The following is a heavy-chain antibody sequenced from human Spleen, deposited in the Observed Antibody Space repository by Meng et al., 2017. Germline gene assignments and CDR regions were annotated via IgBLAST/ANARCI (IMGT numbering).Heavy chain of an antibody. CDR1: GGSVSSGNYY. CDR2: IYHTGST. CDR3: ARSYGSGTYWYFDL. D-gene: IGHD3-10*01. J-gene: IGHJ2*01. V-gene: IGHV4-61*03. Sequence: QVQLQESGPGLVRPSGTLSLTCTVSGGSVSSGNYYWSWVRQPPGKGLEWIGFIYHTGSTDCNPSLKRRVTISVDTSNNHFSLKLTSVTAADTAVYYCARSYGSGTYWYFDLWGRGTLVTVSS.